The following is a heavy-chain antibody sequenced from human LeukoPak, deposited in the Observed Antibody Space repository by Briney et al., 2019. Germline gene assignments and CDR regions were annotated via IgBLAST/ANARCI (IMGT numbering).Heavy chain of an antibody. Sequence: TGGSLRPSCAASGFTFSSYSMNWVRQAPGKGLEWVSSISSSSSYIYYADSVKGRFTISRDNAKNSLYLQMNSLRAEDTAVYYCARAPSSSSSWYRGYWGQGTLVTVSS. J-gene: IGHJ4*02. CDR2: ISSSSSYI. CDR3: ARAPSSSSSWYRGY. CDR1: GFTFSSYS. D-gene: IGHD6-13*01. V-gene: IGHV3-21*01.